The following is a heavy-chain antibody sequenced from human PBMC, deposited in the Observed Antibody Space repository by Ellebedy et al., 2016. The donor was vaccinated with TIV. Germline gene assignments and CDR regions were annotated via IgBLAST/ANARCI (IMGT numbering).Heavy chain of an antibody. J-gene: IGHJ3*02. CDR2: ISGSGGNT. CDR3: AKSHDSSGYHYVGAFDI. CDR1: GFTFSSYA. D-gene: IGHD3-22*01. V-gene: IGHV3-23*01. Sequence: GGSLRLSCAASGFTFSSYAMGWVRQAPGKGLEWVSVISGSGGNTYYADSVKGRFTISRDNSKNTLYFQMNSLRAEAPAVYYCAKSHDSSGYHYVGAFDIWGQGTMVTVSS.